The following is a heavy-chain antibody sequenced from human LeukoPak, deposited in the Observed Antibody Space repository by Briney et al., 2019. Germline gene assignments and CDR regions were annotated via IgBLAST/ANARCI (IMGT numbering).Heavy chain of an antibody. D-gene: IGHD3-22*01. CDR2: ISSSGSTI. CDR1: GFTFSDYY. J-gene: IGHJ1*01. Sequence: GGSLRLSCAASGFTFSDYYMSWIRQAPGKGLEWVSYISSSGSTIYYADSVKGRFTISRDNAKNSLYLQMNSLRAEDTAVYYCARDNGRSGYSSEYFQHWGQGTLVTVSS. CDR3: ARDNGRSGYSSEYFQH. V-gene: IGHV3-11*04.